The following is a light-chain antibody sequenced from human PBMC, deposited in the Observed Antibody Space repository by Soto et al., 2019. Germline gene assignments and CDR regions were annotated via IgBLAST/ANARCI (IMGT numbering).Light chain of an antibody. Sequence: DIQITQSPSSLSASVGDRVMITIRSSQTISTYLNWYQQKPGKAPKLLICEPTTLQVEDPARCSGSCSGTDFARAISVLQVDALETFFCQQSFIRPWGPCGQVTKLDIK. CDR1: QTISTY. CDR2: EPT. CDR3: QQSFIRPWGP. V-gene: IGKV1-39*01. J-gene: IGKJ2*01.